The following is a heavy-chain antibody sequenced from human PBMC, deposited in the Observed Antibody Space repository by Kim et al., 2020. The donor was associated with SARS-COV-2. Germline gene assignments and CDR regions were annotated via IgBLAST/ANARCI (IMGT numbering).Heavy chain of an antibody. CDR1: GFTFSSYS. D-gene: IGHD5-18*01. J-gene: IGHJ3*02. CDR2: ITSTSSYI. V-gene: IGHV3-21*01. Sequence: GGSLRLSCAASGFTFSSYSMTWVRQAPGKGLEWVSSITSTSSYIYYADSVRGRFTVSRDNAKNALYLQMNSLTAEDTAMYYCARAKDTALVDAFDIWGQGTMVTVSS. CDR3: ARAKDTALVDAFDI.